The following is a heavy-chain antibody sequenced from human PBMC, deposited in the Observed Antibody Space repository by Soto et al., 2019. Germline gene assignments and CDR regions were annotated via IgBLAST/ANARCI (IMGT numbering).Heavy chain of an antibody. Sequence: QITLKESGPTLVKPTQTLTLTCTVSGFSLTTNGVGVGWFRQPPGKALEWLALTYRDDDNRYRPSLQSRITVTTDSTINPVDRIVANMDPADTATYYCSHTVARGVYWETFDYWGQGTLVTVSS. CDR1: GFSLTTNGVG. CDR2: TYRDDDN. D-gene: IGHD3-10*01. V-gene: IGHV2-5*02. J-gene: IGHJ4*02. CDR3: SHTVARGVYWETFDY.